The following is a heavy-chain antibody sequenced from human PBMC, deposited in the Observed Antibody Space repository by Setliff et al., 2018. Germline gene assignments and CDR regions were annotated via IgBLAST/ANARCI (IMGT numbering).Heavy chain of an antibody. CDR3: ARDRRIVGARHAFDI. J-gene: IGHJ3*02. Sequence: ASVKVSCKVSGYTLTELSMHWVRQAPGKGLEWMGGFDPEDGETIYAQKFQGRVTVTEDTSTDTAYMELSSLRSEDTAVYYCARDRRIVGARHAFDIWGQGTMVTVSS. CDR2: FDPEDGET. CDR1: GYTLTELS. V-gene: IGHV1-24*01. D-gene: IGHD1-26*01.